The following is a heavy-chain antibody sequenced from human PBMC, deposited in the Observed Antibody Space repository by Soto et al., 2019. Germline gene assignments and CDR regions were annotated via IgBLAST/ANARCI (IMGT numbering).Heavy chain of an antibody. J-gene: IGHJ4*02. CDR3: SGYYYGGVDY. V-gene: IGHV3-30*03. CDR1: GFTFSSYG. D-gene: IGHD3-22*01. Sequence: QVQLVESGGGVVQPGRSLRLSCAASGFTFSSYGMHWVRQAPGKGLEWVAVISYDGRNKYYADSVKGRFTISRDNSKNTLYLQMNSLRAEDTAVYYCSGYYYGGVDYWGQGTLVTVSS. CDR2: ISYDGRNK.